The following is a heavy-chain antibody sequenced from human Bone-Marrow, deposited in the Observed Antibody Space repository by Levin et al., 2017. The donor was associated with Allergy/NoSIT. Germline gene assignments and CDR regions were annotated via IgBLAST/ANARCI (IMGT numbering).Heavy chain of an antibody. CDR2: IRSKPYGGTP. D-gene: IGHD3-10*01. Sequence: GGSLRLSCRGSGFTFRDYAISWFRQPPGKGLEWVGFIRSKPYGGTPEYAASVKGRFSISREDSSSSAYLQMNSLKTEDTAVYYCSTYMIRGVIIPPQWGQGTLVTVSS. V-gene: IGHV3-49*03. CDR3: STYMIRGVIIPPQ. CDR1: GFTFRDYA. J-gene: IGHJ4*02.